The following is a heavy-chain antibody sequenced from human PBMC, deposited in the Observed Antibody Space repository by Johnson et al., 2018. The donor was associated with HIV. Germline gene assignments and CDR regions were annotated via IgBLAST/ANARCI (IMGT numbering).Heavy chain of an antibody. D-gene: IGHD6-13*01. CDR3: ASPLEAAAGPMDAFDI. Sequence: QVQLVESGGGVVQPGRSLRLSCAASGFTFSSYGMHWVRQAPGKGLEWVAVISYDGSNKYYADYVKGRFTISRDNYKNMLYLQMNSLRAEDTAVYYCASPLEAAAGPMDAFDIWGQGTMVTVSS. CDR1: GFTFSSYG. J-gene: IGHJ3*02. V-gene: IGHV3-30*03. CDR2: ISYDGSNK.